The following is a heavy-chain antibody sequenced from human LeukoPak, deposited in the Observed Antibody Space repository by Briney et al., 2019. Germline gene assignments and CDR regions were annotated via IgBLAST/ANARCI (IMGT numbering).Heavy chain of an antibody. V-gene: IGHV3-23*01. CDR2: ISGSGGST. Sequence: GESLRLSCAASGFTFSSYGMSWVRQAPGKGLEWVSAISGSGGSTYYADSVKGRFTISRDNSKNTLYLQMNSLRAEDTAVYYCAKDLRAAGTLGAFDIWGQGTMVTVSS. J-gene: IGHJ3*02. CDR3: AKDLRAAGTLGAFDI. D-gene: IGHD6-13*01. CDR1: GFTFSSYG.